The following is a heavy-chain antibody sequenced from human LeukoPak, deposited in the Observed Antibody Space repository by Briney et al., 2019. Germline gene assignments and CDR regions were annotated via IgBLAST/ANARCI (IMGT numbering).Heavy chain of an antibody. CDR2: ITGGGGSST. V-gene: IGHV3-23*01. J-gene: IGHJ4*02. CDR1: GFTFSSST. D-gene: IGHD3-10*01. Sequence: GGSLRLSCAASGFTFSSSTMTWVRQAPGKGLEWVSSITGGGGSSTYHADSVKGRFTISRDNSKDTLFLQMNSLRAEDTAVYYCTITGVRDFDSWGQGTLVTVSS. CDR3: TITGVRDFDS.